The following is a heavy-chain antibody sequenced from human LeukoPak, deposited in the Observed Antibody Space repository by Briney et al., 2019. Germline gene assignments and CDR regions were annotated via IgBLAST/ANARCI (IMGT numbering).Heavy chain of an antibody. CDR3: ARYRNEALFAFDI. CDR1: GDSISNYY. Sequence: SETLSLTCTVSGDSISNYYWSWIRQPPGKGLEWIGYIYYSGDTDYNPSLKSRVTISVDTSKNQFSLRLNSVTAADTAVYYCARYRNEALFAFDIWGQGAMVTVSS. J-gene: IGHJ3*02. CDR2: IYYSGDT. V-gene: IGHV4-59*01. D-gene: IGHD1-14*01.